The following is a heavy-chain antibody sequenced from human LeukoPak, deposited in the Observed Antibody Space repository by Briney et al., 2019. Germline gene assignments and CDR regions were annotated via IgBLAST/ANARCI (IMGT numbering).Heavy chain of an antibody. D-gene: IGHD6-19*01. Sequence: PGGSLRLSCAASGFTFSNYGIHWVRQAPGKGLEWVAFIRFDGSNKYYADSVKGRFTISRDNAKNSLYLQMNSLRAEDTALYYCAKVQSSGWYSVGGFDYWGQGTLVTVSS. V-gene: IGHV3-30*02. CDR1: GFTFSNYG. J-gene: IGHJ4*02. CDR2: IRFDGSNK. CDR3: AKVQSSGWYSVGGFDY.